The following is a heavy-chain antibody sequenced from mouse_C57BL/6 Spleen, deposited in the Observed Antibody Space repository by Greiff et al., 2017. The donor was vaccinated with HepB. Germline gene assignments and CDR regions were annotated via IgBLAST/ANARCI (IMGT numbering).Heavy chain of an antibody. CDR2: IDPETGGT. Sequence: VKLQESGAELVRPGASVTLSCKASGYTFTDYEMHWVKQTPVHGLEWIGAIDPETGGTAYNQKFKGKAILTADKSSSTAYMELRSLTSEDSAVYYCTRLAGTGAMDYWGQGTSVTVSS. J-gene: IGHJ4*01. V-gene: IGHV1-15*01. D-gene: IGHD4-1*01. CDR1: GYTFTDYE. CDR3: TRLAGTGAMDY.